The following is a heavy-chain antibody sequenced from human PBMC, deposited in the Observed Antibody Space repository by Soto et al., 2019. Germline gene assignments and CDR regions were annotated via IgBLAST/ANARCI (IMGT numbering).Heavy chain of an antibody. CDR2: IYYSGST. V-gene: IGHV4-59*01. Sequence: QVQLQESGPGLVKPSETLSLTCTVSGGSISSYYWSWIRQPPGKGLEWIGYIYYSGSTNYNPSLKSRVTISVDTSKNQFSLKLSSVTAADTAVYCCAREGGYYDRPHWGQGTLVTVSS. CDR1: GGSISSYY. CDR3: AREGGYYDRPH. D-gene: IGHD3-22*01. J-gene: IGHJ4*02.